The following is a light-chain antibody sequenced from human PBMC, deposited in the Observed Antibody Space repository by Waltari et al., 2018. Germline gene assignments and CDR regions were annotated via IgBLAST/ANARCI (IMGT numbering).Light chain of an antibody. V-gene: IGKV3-20*01. CDR1: QSVSSSY. CDR3: QQYGSSLTWT. J-gene: IGKJ1*01. CDR2: GAS. Sequence: EIVLTQSPGTLSLSPGERATLSCRARQSVSSSYLAWYQQKPGQAPTPLIYGASSRATGIPDRFSGSGSGTDFTLTISRLEPEDFAVYYCQQYGSSLTWTFGQGTKVEIK.